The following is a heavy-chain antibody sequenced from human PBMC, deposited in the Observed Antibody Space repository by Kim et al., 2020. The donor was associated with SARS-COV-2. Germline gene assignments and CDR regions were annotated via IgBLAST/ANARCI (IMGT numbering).Heavy chain of an antibody. CDR3: VSDLAGRECR. Sequence: GGSLRLSCAASGFTFGRFWMHWVRQVPGKGLVWVSRTNDDGTISNHADSVKGRFTISIDNAANSLTLQMNSLRVEDTAVYFCVSDLAGRECRWGQGTLVT. CDR2: TNDDGTIS. D-gene: IGHD6-19*01. J-gene: IGHJ1*01. CDR1: GFTFGRFW. V-gene: IGHV3-74*01.